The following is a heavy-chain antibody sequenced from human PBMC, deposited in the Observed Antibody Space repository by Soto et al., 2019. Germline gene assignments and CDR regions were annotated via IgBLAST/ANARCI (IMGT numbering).Heavy chain of an antibody. V-gene: IGHV4-39*01. D-gene: IGHD1-26*01. CDR3: ATTSLRGDSNF. CDR1: GGSINNNNYY. J-gene: IGHJ4*02. CDR2: IYYNGNT. Sequence: SETLSLTCTVSGGSINNNNYYWGWIRQPPGKGLEWIGNIYYNGNTYYNPSLKSRVTMSVDTSKNQFSLNLTSVPGADTAVYYCATTSLRGDSNFWGQGTLVTVSS.